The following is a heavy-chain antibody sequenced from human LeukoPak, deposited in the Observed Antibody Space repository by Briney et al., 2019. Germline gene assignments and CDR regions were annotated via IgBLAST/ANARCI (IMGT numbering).Heavy chain of an antibody. J-gene: IGHJ4*02. Sequence: ASVKVSCKASGYSLTSYGISWVRQAPGQGLEWMGWNSGYNSATNYAQKLQGRVTMTTDTSTSTAYMELRSLRSDDTAVYYCARDRASGTYYPDYWGQGTLVTVSS. D-gene: IGHD1-26*01. CDR2: NSGYNSAT. V-gene: IGHV1-18*01. CDR1: GYSLTSYG. CDR3: ARDRASGTYYPDY.